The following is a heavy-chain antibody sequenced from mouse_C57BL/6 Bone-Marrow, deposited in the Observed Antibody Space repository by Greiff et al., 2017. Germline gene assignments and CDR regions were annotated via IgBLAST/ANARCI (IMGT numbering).Heavy chain of an antibody. V-gene: IGHV1-64*01. Sequence: QVQLQQPGAELVKPGASVKLSCKASGYTFTGYSMHWVKQRPGQGLEWIGMIYPNSGSTNYNEKFKSKATLTADKSSSTAYMQLSSLTSEDSAVYYCARGDYDGAMDYWGQGTSVLVSA. J-gene: IGHJ4*01. D-gene: IGHD2-4*01. CDR2: IYPNSGST. CDR3: ARGDYDGAMDY. CDR1: GYTFTGYS.